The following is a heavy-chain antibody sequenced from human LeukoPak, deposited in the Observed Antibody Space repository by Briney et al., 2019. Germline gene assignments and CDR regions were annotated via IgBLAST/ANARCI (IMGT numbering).Heavy chain of an antibody. CDR1: GGSFSGYY. D-gene: IGHD2-2*01. J-gene: IGHJ6*02. Sequence: SETLSLTCAVYGGSFSGYYWSWIRQPPGKGLEWIGEINHSGSTNYNPSLKSRVTISVDTSKNQFSLKLSSVTAADTAVYYCARWKLGYCSSTSCYGYYYYGMGVWGQGTTVTVSS. V-gene: IGHV4-34*01. CDR3: ARWKLGYCSSTSCYGYYYYGMGV. CDR2: INHSGST.